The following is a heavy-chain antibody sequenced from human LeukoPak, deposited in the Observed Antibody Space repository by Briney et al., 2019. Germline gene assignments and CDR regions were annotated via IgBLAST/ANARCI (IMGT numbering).Heavy chain of an antibody. CDR2: ISSSSSYI. Sequence: GGSPRLSCAASGFTFSSYSVNWVRQAPGKGLEWVSSISSSSSYIYYADSVKGRFTISRDNAKNSLYLQMNSLRAEDTAVYYCARDAPYGSGSYTDYWGQGTLVTVSS. V-gene: IGHV3-21*01. J-gene: IGHJ4*02. CDR3: ARDAPYGSGSYTDY. CDR1: GFTFSSYS. D-gene: IGHD3-10*01.